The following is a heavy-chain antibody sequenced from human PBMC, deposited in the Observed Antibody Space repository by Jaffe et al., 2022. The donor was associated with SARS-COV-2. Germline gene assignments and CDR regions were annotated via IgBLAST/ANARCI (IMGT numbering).Heavy chain of an antibody. J-gene: IGHJ4*02. CDR3: ARDWNSDFDY. D-gene: IGHD1-7*01. Sequence: QVQLVESGGGVVQPGRSLRLSCAASGFNFSSYAMHWVRQAPGKGLEWVAVIASDGNYNADSVNGRFTISRDNSKNTLYLHMNSPRVEDTAVYYCARDWNSDFDYWGQGTLVTVSS. CDR2: IASDGN. V-gene: IGHV3-30*04. CDR1: GFNFSSYA.